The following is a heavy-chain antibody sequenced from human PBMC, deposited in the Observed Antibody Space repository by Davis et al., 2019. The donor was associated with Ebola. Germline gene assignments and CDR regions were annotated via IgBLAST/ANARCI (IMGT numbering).Heavy chain of an antibody. J-gene: IGHJ6*02. CDR1: GYTFTSYT. CDR3: ARGGATIFGVVNPYYYYGMDV. Sequence: AASVKVSCKASGYTFTSYTMHWVRQAPGQRLEWMGWINAGNGNTKYSQKFQGRVTITRDTSASTAYMELSSLRSEDTAVYYCARGGATIFGVVNPYYYYGMDVWGQGTTVTVSS. D-gene: IGHD3-3*01. V-gene: IGHV1-3*01. CDR2: INAGNGNT.